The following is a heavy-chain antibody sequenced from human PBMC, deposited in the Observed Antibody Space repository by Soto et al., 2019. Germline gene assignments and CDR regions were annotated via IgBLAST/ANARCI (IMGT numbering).Heavy chain of an antibody. Sequence: EVQLVESGGGLVQPGRSLRLSCAASGFRFADYTMHWVRQAPGKGLEWVSGLTWNSESIAYADSVKGRFPISRDNAKNSLYLQMNSLRAEDTAFYFCAKGANSGTLNWFDPWGQGTLVTVSS. CDR1: GFRFADYT. CDR3: AKGANSGTLNWFDP. CDR2: LTWNSESI. J-gene: IGHJ5*02. V-gene: IGHV3-9*01. D-gene: IGHD1-26*01.